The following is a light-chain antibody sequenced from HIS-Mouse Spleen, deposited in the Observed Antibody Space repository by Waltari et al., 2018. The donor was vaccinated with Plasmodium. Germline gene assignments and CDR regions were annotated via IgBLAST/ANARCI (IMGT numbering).Light chain of an antibody. V-gene: IGLV2-23*03. CDR3: CSYAGSSTFVV. CDR1: SSDVGSSNL. Sequence: QSALTQPASVSGSPGQSITISCTGTSSDVGSSNLVSWYQQHPGKAPKLMIYEGSKRPSGVSNRFSGYKSGNTASLTISGLQAEDEADYYCCSYAGSSTFVVFGGGTKLTVL. CDR2: EGS. J-gene: IGLJ2*01.